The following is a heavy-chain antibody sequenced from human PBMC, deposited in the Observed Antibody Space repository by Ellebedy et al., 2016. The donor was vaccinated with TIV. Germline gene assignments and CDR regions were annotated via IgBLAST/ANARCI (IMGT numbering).Heavy chain of an antibody. CDR1: GYTFTTYY. CDR2: LNPSTGGT. Sequence: ASVKVSCKASGYTFTTYYIHWVRQAPGQGLEWVGTLNPSTGGTSYAQKFQGRVTITADESTSTAYMELSSLRSEDTAVYYCANFLWSPYYYYGMDVWGQGTTVTVSS. D-gene: IGHD3-10*01. CDR3: ANFLWSPYYYYGMDV. J-gene: IGHJ6*02. V-gene: IGHV1-46*01.